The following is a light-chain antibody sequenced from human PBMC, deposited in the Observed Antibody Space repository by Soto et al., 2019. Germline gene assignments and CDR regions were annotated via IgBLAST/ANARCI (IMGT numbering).Light chain of an antibody. CDR1: QGIRDG. V-gene: IGKV1-6*01. CDR2: GTS. CDR3: LQDYDYPRT. J-gene: IGKJ1*01. Sequence: AIPMTQSPSSLSASVGDRVTITCRASQGIRDGVGWYQQRPGEAPRLLIYGTSNLQSGVPSRFSGSGSGPDFTLTISSLRPEDFATYYCLQDYDYPRTFGQGTKVEIK.